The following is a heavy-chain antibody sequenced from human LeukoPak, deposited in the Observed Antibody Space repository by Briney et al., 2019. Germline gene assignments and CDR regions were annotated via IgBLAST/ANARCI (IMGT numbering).Heavy chain of an antibody. CDR2: ISGSGGST. V-gene: IGHV3-23*01. Sequence: PGGSLTLSCAASGFTFSSYAMSWVRQAPGKGLEWVSAISGSGGSTYYADPVKGRFTISRDNSKNTLYLQMNSLRAEDTAVYYCAKSRIDRAGTSGYFDYWGQGTLVTVSS. CDR3: AKSRIDRAGTSGYFDY. J-gene: IGHJ4*02. D-gene: IGHD3-10*01. CDR1: GFTFSSYA.